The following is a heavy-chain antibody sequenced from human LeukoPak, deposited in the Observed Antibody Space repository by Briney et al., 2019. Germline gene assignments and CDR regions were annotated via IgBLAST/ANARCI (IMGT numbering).Heavy chain of an antibody. CDR2: IKPDGSEQ. D-gene: IGHD3-10*01. V-gene: IGHV3-7*01. Sequence: GGSLRLSCAASGFTFSDYYMSWVRQAPGEGLDWVAAIKPDGSEQYYVDSVKGRFTISRDNAKNSLFLQMNSLRAEDTAVYYCARPNGDYYYYYGMDVWGQGTTVTVSS. J-gene: IGHJ6*02. CDR1: GFTFSDYY. CDR3: ARPNGDYYYYYGMDV.